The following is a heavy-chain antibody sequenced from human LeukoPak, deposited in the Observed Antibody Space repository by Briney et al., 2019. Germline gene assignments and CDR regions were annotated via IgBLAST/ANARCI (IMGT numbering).Heavy chain of an antibody. V-gene: IGHV3-33*01. CDR3: AGYYDFWSGYYSSARTNNWFDP. D-gene: IGHD3-3*01. J-gene: IGHJ5*02. CDR2: IWYDGSNK. Sequence: GGSLRLSCAASGFTFSSYGMHWVRQAPGKGLEWVAVIWYDGSNKYYADSVKGRFTISRDNSKNTLYLQMNSLRAEDTAVYYCAGYYDFWSGYYSSARTNNWFDPWGQGTLVTVSS. CDR1: GFTFSSYG.